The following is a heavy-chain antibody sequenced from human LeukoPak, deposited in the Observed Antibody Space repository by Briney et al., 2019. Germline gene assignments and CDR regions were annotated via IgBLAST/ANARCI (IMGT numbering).Heavy chain of an antibody. V-gene: IGHV3-74*01. CDR2: MNSDGSST. Sequence: PGGSLRLSCAASGFTFSNYWMHWVRQAPGKGLVWVSRMNSDGSSTNYADSVKGRFTISRDNAKNILYLQMNSLRAEDTAVYHCATGHYYDSSGYYPLPDAFDIWGQGTMVTVSS. J-gene: IGHJ3*02. D-gene: IGHD3-22*01. CDR1: GFTFSNYW. CDR3: ATGHYYDSSGYYPLPDAFDI.